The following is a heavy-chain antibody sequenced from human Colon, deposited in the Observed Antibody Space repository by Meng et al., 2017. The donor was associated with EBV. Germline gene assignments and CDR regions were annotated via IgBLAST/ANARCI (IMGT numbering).Heavy chain of an antibody. CDR2: IWYDGNNK. D-gene: IGHD3-16*01. CDR3: AREGDLTAVDY. V-gene: IGHV3-33*01. CDR1: GFIFSSYG. Sequence: QVTLVESGGGVVQPGKSLRLSCAASGFIFSSYGMHWVRQAPGKGLEWVAVIWYDGNNKYYGDSVKGRFTISKDNSKNTVYLEMNSLRAEDTAVYYCAREGDLTAVDYWGQGTLVTVSS. J-gene: IGHJ4*02.